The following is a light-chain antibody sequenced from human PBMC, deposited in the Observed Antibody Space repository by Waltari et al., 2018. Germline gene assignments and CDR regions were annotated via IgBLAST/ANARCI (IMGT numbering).Light chain of an antibody. V-gene: IGKV1-5*03. CDR3: QQFYRYPLT. CDR2: KAS. Sequence: DIQMTQSPSTLSASVGDRVTITCRATQSISYWLAWYQHKPGKAPNRLIYKASNLKSGVPSRFSGSGSGTECTLTISSLQPDDCGTYYCQQFYRYPLTFGGGTKVEI. J-gene: IGKJ4*01. CDR1: QSISYW.